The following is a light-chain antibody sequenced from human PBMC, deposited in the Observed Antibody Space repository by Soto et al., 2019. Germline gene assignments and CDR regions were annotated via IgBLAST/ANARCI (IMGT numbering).Light chain of an antibody. CDR2: EVS. CDR3: SSYTSSSTLFSV. CDR1: SSDVGGYNY. J-gene: IGLJ1*01. Sequence: QSVRTQPASVSGSLGQSITISCTGTSSDVGGYNYVSWYQQHPGKAPKLMIYEVSNRHSGVSNRFSGSTAGNTAYLTISGLQAEDEADYYCSSYTSSSTLFSVFGTGTKVTVL. V-gene: IGLV2-14*01.